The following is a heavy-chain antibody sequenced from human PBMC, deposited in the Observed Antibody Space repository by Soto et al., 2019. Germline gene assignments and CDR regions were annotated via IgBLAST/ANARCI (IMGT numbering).Heavy chain of an antibody. Sequence: EVQLVESGGGLVKPGGSLRLSCAASGFTFSSYNMNWVRQAPGKGLEWVSSISSSSSYIYYADSVKGRFTISRDNAKNSLYLHMNSLRAEDTAVYYCASHPRDSSGYWYYFDYWGQGTLVTVAS. V-gene: IGHV3-21*01. J-gene: IGHJ4*02. D-gene: IGHD3-22*01. CDR1: GFTFSSYN. CDR3: ASHPRDSSGYWYYFDY. CDR2: ISSSSSYI.